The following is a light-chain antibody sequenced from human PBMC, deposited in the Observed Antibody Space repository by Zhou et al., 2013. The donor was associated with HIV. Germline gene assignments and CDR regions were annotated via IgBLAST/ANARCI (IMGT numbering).Light chain of an antibody. CDR3: QQRSNWPPLT. CDR1: QSVSSY. CDR2: DAS. J-gene: IGKJ4*01. V-gene: IGKV3-11*01. Sequence: EIVLTQSPATLSLPPGERATLSCRASQSVSSYLAWYQQKPGQTPRLLIYDASNRATGVPARFSGSGSGTDFTLTISSLEPEDFAVYYCQQRSNWPPLTFGGGTKVEI.